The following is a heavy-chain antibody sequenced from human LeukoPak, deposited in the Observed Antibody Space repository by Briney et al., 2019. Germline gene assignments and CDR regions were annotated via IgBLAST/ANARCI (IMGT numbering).Heavy chain of an antibody. D-gene: IGHD3-22*01. Sequence: GSSVKVSCKASGGTFSSYAISWVRQAPGQGLEWMGRIIPILGIANYAQKFQGRVTITADKSTSTAYMELSSLRSEDTAVYYCARGGSSGYYNNFDYWGQGTLVTVSS. J-gene: IGHJ4*02. CDR1: GGTFSSYA. V-gene: IGHV1-69*04. CDR3: ARGGSSGYYNNFDY. CDR2: IIPILGIA.